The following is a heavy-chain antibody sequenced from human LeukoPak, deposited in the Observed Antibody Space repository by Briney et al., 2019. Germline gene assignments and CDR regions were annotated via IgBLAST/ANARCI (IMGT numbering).Heavy chain of an antibody. CDR1: GFTFSYYS. CDR3: AKDMTTVVTPYYYYYMDV. V-gene: IGHV3-21*06. CDR2: ISESGAHT. J-gene: IGHJ6*03. Sequence: PGGSLRLSCAASGFTFSYYSMNWVRQAPGKGLEGVSSISESGAHTFYADSVKSRFIVSRDNAQNSLYLEMNSLRLEDTAVYYCAKDMTTVVTPYYYYYMDVWGKGTPVTVSS. D-gene: IGHD4-23*01.